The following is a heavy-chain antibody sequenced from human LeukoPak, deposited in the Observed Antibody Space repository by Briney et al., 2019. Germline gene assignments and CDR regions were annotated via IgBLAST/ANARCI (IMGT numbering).Heavy chain of an antibody. CDR2: IYHSGST. V-gene: IGHV4-38-2*02. D-gene: IGHD6-13*01. Sequence: KTSETLSLTCTVSGYSISSGYYWGLIRQPPGKGLEWIGSIYHSGSTYYNPSLKSRVTISVDTSKNQFSLKLSSVTAADTAVYYCARQETTSILIAAAGPPDYWGQGTLVTVSS. J-gene: IGHJ4*02. CDR3: ARQETTSILIAAAGPPDY. CDR1: GYSISSGYY.